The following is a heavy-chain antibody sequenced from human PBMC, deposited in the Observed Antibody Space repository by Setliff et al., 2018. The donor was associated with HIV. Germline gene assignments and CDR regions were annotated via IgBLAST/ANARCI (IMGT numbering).Heavy chain of an antibody. J-gene: IGHJ3*01. CDR2: ITRSGENT. V-gene: IGHV3-23*01. CDR1: GFSFGDSV. CDR3: ARRMVGTSFDVFDL. Sequence: GGSLRLSCAASGFSFGDSVLNWVRQAPGTGLEWVASITRSGENTNYADSAKDRFSISRDDSENTLFLQMSSLTDEDTAVYYCARRMVGTSFDVFDLWSQGTVVTVSS. D-gene: IGHD2-21*02.